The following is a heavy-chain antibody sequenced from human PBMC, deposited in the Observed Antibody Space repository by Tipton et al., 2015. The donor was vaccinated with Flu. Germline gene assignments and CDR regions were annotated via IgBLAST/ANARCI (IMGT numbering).Heavy chain of an antibody. CDR3: ARSPPPRVVLMVYANWYFDL. V-gene: IGHV1-69*13. CDR2: IIPIFGTA. CDR1: GGTFSSYA. D-gene: IGHD2-8*01. J-gene: IGHJ2*01. Sequence: QSGPEVKKPGASVKVSCKASGGTFSSYAISWVRQAPGQGLEWMGGIIPIFGTANYAQKFQGRVTITADESTSTAYMELSSLRSEDTAVYYCARSPPPRVVLMVYANWYFDLWGRGTLVTVSS.